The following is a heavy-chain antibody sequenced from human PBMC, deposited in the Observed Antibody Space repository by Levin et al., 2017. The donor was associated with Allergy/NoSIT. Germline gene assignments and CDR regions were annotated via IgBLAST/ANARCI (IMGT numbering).Heavy chain of an antibody. J-gene: IGHJ5*02. CDR2: IYYSGST. Sequence: PSETLSLTCTVSGGSISSGDYYWSWIRQPPGKGLEWIGYIYYSGSTYYNPSLKSRVTISVDTSKNQFSLKLSSVTAADTAVYYCAREREYYGSGSYYSFPAGGFDPWGQGTLVTVSS. CDR1: GGSISSGDYY. V-gene: IGHV4-30-4*01. CDR3: AREREYYGSGSYYSFPAGGFDP. D-gene: IGHD3-10*01.